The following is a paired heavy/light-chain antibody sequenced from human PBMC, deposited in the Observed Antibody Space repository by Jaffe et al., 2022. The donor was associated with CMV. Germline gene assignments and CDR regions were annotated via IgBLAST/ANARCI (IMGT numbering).Light chain of an antibody. CDR1: QSLLHSNGYNY. V-gene: IGKV2-28*01. CDR3: MQALQTPGYT. CDR2: LGS. J-gene: IGKJ2*01. Sequence: DIVMTQSPLSLPVTPGEPASISCRSSQSLLHSNGYNYLDWYLQKPGKSPQLLIYLGSNRASGVPDRFSGSGSGTDFTLKISRVEAEDVGVYYCMQALQTPGYTFGQGTKLEIK.
Heavy chain of an antibody. CDR3: ARGGRAVAGIDYYYYYGMDV. CDR1: GFTFSSYG. V-gene: IGHV3-33*01. J-gene: IGHJ6*02. D-gene: IGHD6-19*01. CDR2: IWYDGSNK. Sequence: QVQLVESGGGVVQPGRSLRLSCAASGFTFSSYGMHWVRQAPGKGLEWVAVIWYDGSNKYYADSVKGRFTISRDNSKNTLYLQMNSLRAEDTAVYYCARGGRAVAGIDYYYYYGMDVWGQGTTVTVSS.